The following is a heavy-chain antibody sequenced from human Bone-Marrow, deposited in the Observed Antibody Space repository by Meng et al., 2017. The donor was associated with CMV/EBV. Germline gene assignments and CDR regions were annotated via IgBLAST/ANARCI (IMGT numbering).Heavy chain of an antibody. V-gene: IGHV3-74*03. J-gene: IGHJ4*02. CDR3: ARGVAETLGWEMGY. Sequence: EGQLVESGGVLGLPGGARRFSFADSGFTLTRYWMHWVREVPGKGLEWVSRIDIDGRDITYADSVRGRFSISRDDAKNTLYLQMNSLRIEDTAVYYCARGVAETLGWEMGYWGQGTLVTVSS. D-gene: IGHD1-26*01. CDR2: IDIDGRDI. CDR1: GFTLTRYW.